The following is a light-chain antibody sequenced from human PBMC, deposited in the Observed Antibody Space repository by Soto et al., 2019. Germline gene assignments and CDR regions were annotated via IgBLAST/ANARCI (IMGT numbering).Light chain of an antibody. CDR1: QSVSSSY. J-gene: IGKJ1*01. V-gene: IGKV3-15*01. CDR2: GAS. Sequence: EIVLTQSPGTLSLSPGERATLSCRASQSVSSSYLAWYQQKPGQAPRLLIYGASTRATGIPARFSGSGSETEFTLTISSLQSEDFAVYYCQQYNNWPPTFGQGTKVDIK. CDR3: QQYNNWPPT.